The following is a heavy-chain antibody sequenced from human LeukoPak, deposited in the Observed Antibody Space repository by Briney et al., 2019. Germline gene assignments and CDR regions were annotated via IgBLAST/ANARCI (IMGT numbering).Heavy chain of an antibody. D-gene: IGHD2-2*02. CDR3: ARSGCTSCYRGWFDP. CDR1: GGSISSYY. Sequence: PSETLSLTCTVSGGSISSYYWSWIRQPPGKGLEWIGYIYYSGSTNYNPSLKSRVTISVDTSKNQFSLKLSSVTAADTAVYYCARSGCTSCYRGWFDPWGQGTLVTVSS. CDR2: IYYSGST. V-gene: IGHV4-59*01. J-gene: IGHJ5*02.